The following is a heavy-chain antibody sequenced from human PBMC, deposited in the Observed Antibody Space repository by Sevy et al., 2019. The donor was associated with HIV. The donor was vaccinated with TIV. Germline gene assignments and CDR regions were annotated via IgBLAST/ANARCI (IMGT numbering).Heavy chain of an antibody. Sequence: SETLSLTCAVYGGSFSGYYWSWIRRPPGKGLEWIGVTNHSGSTNYNPSLKSRVTISVDTSKNQFSLKLSSVTAADTAVYYCAREKSITMVRGVRWFDPWGQGTLVTVSS. CDR3: AREKSITMVRGVRWFDP. CDR2: TNHSGST. D-gene: IGHD3-10*01. CDR1: GGSFSGYY. V-gene: IGHV4-34*01. J-gene: IGHJ5*02.